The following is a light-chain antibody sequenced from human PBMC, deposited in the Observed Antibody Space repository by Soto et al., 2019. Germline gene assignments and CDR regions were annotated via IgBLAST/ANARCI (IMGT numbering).Light chain of an antibody. CDR3: QQYGSSLLT. CDR2: GAS. V-gene: IGKV3-20*01. Sequence: EIVMTQSPGTLSLSPGERATLSGRASQIVSSSYLAWYQQKPGQAPRLLIYGASSRATGIPGRFSGSGSGTDFTLTISRLEPEDFAVYYCQQYGSSLLTFGGGTKVDIK. CDR1: QIVSSSY. J-gene: IGKJ4*01.